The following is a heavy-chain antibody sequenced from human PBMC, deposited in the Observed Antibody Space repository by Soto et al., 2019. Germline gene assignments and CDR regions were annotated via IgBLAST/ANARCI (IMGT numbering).Heavy chain of an antibody. V-gene: IGHV4-59*08. D-gene: IGHD5-18*01. Sequence: PSETLSLTCTVSGGSISSYYWSWIRQPPGKGLEWIGYIYYSGSTNYSPSLKSRVTISVDTSKNQFSLKLSSVTAADTAEDYCATRYGGSFDYWGQGTLVTVSS. CDR3: ATRYGGSFDY. J-gene: IGHJ4*02. CDR1: GGSISSYY. CDR2: IYYSGST.